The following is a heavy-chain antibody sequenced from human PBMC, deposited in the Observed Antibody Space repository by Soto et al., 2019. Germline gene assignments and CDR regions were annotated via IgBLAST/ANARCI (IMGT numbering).Heavy chain of an antibody. CDR2: FDPEDGET. J-gene: IGHJ5*02. CDR3: ATDPGSSRRGWFDP. V-gene: IGHV1-24*01. Sequence: ASVKVSCKVSGYTLTELSMHWVRQAPGKGLEWMGGFDPEDGETIYAQKFQGRVTMTEDTSTDTAYMELSSLRSEDTAVHYCATDPGSSRRGWFDPWGQGTLVTVSS. CDR1: GYTLTELS.